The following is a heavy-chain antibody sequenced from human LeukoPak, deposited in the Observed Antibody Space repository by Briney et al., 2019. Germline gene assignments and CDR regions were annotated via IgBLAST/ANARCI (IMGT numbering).Heavy chain of an antibody. V-gene: IGHV4-59*01. J-gene: IGHJ4*02. CDR2: IYYSGST. D-gene: IGHD2-8*01. CDR3: ARVSSGYCTNGVCPPPDY. CDR1: GGSISSYY. Sequence: SETLSLTCTVSGGSISSYYWSWIRQPTGKGLEWVGYIYYSGSTNYNTSLKSRVNISVDPSKEQFSLQLSHVNTAGTAGIYCARVSSGYCTNGVCPPPDYWGQGTLVTVSS.